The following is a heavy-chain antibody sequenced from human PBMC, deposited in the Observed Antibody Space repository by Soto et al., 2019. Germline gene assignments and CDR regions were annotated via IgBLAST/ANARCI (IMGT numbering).Heavy chain of an antibody. J-gene: IGHJ4*02. CDR2: ISSSSSYI. D-gene: IGHD3-22*01. Sequence: EVQLVESGGGLVKPGGSLRLSCAASGFTFSSYSMNWVRQAPGKGLEWVSSISSSSSYIYYAYSVKGRFTISRDNAKNSLYLQMNSLRAEDTAVYYCARAPYYYDSRGYWAYWGQGTLVTVSS. V-gene: IGHV3-21*01. CDR3: ARAPYYYDSRGYWAY. CDR1: GFTFSSYS.